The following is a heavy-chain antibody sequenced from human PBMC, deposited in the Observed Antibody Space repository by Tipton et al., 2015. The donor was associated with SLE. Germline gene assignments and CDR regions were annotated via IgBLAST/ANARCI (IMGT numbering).Heavy chain of an antibody. Sequence: TLSLTCTVSDDSISSYYWSWIRQPPGKGLEWIGYIYYSGSTNYNPSLKSRVTISVDTSKNQFSLKLSSVTAADTAVYYCAGVGLLWFRDYNWFDPWGQGTLVTVSS. J-gene: IGHJ5*02. CDR2: IYYSGST. D-gene: IGHD3-10*01. CDR1: DDSISSYY. V-gene: IGHV4-59*12. CDR3: AGVGLLWFRDYNWFDP.